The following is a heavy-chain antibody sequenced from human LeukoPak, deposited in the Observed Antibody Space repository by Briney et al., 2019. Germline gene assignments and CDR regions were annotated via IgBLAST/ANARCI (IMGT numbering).Heavy chain of an antibody. V-gene: IGHV3-21*01. CDR1: GFTFSSYS. Sequence: GGSLRLSCAASGFTFSSYSMNWVRQAPGKGLEWVSSISSSSSYIYYADSVKGRFTISRDNAKNSLYLRMNSLRAEDTAVYYCARDRHYYDSSGYFYYFDYRGQGTLVTVSS. CDR3: ARDRHYYDSSGYFYYFDY. D-gene: IGHD3-22*01. J-gene: IGHJ4*02. CDR2: ISSSSSYI.